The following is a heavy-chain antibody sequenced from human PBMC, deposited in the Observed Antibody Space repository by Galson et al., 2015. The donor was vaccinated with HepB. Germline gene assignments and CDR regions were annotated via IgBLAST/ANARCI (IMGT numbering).Heavy chain of an antibody. CDR1: GDSVSSNTAA. V-gene: IGHV6-1*01. CDR2: THYRAKWYQ. Sequence: CAISGDSVSSNTAAWNWIRQSPSRGLEWLGRTHYRAKWYQDYAVSVKSRMTINSDTSKNQFSLHLNSVTPEDTAVYYCARVRTRRPPHYYYGLDVWGQGTTVTVSS. J-gene: IGHJ6*02. CDR3: ARVRTRRPPHYYYGLDV.